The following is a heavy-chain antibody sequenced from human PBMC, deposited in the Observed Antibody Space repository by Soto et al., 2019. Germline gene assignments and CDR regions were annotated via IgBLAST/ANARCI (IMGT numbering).Heavy chain of an antibody. Sequence: QVQLVESGGGVVQPGRSLRLSCAASGFIFSSYGMHWVRQAPGKGLEWVTVISYEGSNKYYADSVKGRFTISRDNSKNTVYLQMNSLRADDTAMYYCAKNHWRDGNYGTDVWGQGTTVTVSS. J-gene: IGHJ6*02. CDR1: GFIFSSYG. CDR3: AKNHWRDGNYGTDV. D-gene: IGHD1-1*01. CDR2: ISYEGSNK. V-gene: IGHV3-30*18.